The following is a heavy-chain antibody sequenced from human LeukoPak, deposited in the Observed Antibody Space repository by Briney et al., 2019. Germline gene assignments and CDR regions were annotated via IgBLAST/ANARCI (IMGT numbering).Heavy chain of an antibody. CDR1: GFTFSHFW. CDR3: ARENGYCSGSDCYSYFDS. CDR2: IKKTGIET. D-gene: IGHD2-15*01. V-gene: IGHV3-7*01. Sequence: GGSLRLSCAGSGFTFSHFWMSWVRQAPGKGLEWVAYIKKTGIETYYLDSVKGRFTITRDNNRNSLFLQMYSLRAEDTAVYFCARENGYCSGSDCYSYFDSWGQGTLVTVSS. J-gene: IGHJ4*02.